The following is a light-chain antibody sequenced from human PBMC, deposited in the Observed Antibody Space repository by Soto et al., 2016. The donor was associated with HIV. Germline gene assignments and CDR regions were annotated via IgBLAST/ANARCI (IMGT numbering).Light chain of an antibody. V-gene: IGLV3-21*03. J-gene: IGLJ2*01. Sequence: SYELTQPPSVSVAPGKTARITCGGNKIGSKSVHWYQQKSGQAPVLVVHDDSDRPSGIPERFSGSNSGNTATLTISRVEVGDEADYYCQVWDSSSGHSVIFGGGTKLTVL. CDR2: DDS. CDR1: KIGSKS. CDR3: QVWDSSSGHSVI.